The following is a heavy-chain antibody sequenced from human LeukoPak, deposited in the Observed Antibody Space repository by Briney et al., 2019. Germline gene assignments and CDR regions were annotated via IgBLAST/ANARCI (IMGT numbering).Heavy chain of an antibody. CDR1: GGTFSSYA. Sequence: SVKVSCKASGGTFSSYAISWVRQAPGQGLEWMGGIIPIFGTANYAQKFQGRVTITTDESTSTAYLELSSLRSEDTAVYYCAGTYYYDSSGFDAFDIWGQGTMVTVSS. D-gene: IGHD3-22*01. CDR3: AGTYYYDSSGFDAFDI. CDR2: IIPIFGTA. V-gene: IGHV1-69*05. J-gene: IGHJ3*02.